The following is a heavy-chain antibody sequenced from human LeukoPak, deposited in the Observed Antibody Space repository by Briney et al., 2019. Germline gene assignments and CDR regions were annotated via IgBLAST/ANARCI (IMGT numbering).Heavy chain of an antibody. J-gene: IGHJ4*02. Sequence: GGSLRLSCAASGFTFSTYAMHWVRQARGKGLEYVSAISNHGGSTYYANSVKGRFIISRDNSKNTLYLQMGSLRAEDMAVYYCARESATSGWLFDYWGQGTLVTVSS. CDR1: GFTFSTYA. D-gene: IGHD6-19*01. CDR3: ARESATSGWLFDY. CDR2: ISNHGGST. V-gene: IGHV3-64*01.